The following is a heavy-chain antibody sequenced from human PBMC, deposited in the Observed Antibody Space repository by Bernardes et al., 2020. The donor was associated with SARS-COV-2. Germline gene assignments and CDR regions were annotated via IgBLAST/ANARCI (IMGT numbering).Heavy chain of an antibody. CDR1: GFTFSSYG. V-gene: IGHV3-33*01. Sequence: GGSLRLSCAASGFTFSSYGMHWVRQAPGKGLEWVAVIWYDGSNKYYADSVKGRFTISRDNSKNTLYLQMNSLRAEDTAVYYCASDKPHYYYYYGMDVWGQGTTVTVSS. J-gene: IGHJ6*02. CDR3: ASDKPHYYYYYGMDV. CDR2: IWYDGSNK.